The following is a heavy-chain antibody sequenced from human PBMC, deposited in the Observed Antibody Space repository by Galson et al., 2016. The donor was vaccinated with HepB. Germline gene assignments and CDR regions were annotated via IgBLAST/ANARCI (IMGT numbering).Heavy chain of an antibody. CDR2: IGWNSGHV. Sequence: SLRLSCATSGFIFNDYAMHWVRQTPGKGLEWVSGIGWNSGHVGYAASVKGRFTISRDNARSSLSLKMNSLRPEDTSFYYCTKADTGGYGSGSIDYWGQGTLVTVSS. CDR3: TKADTGGYGSGSIDY. D-gene: IGHD3-10*01. V-gene: IGHV3-9*01. CDR1: GFIFNDYA. J-gene: IGHJ4*02.